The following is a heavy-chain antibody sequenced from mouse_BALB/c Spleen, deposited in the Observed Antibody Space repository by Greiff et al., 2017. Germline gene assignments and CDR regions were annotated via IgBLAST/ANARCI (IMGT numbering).Heavy chain of an antibody. J-gene: IGHJ4*01. CDR2: ISSGSSTI. CDR1: GFTFSSFG. Sequence: EVQGVESGGGLVQPGGSRKLSCAASGFTFSSFGMHWVRQAPEKGLEWVAYISSGSSTIYYADTVKGRFTISRDNPKNTLFLQMTSLRSEDTAMYYCARLRERYYAMDYWGQGTSVTVSS. D-gene: IGHD3-2*02. V-gene: IGHV5-17*02. CDR3: ARLRERYYAMDY.